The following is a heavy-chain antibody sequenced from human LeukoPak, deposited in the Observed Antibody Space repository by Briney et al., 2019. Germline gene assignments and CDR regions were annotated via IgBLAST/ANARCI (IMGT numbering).Heavy chain of an antibody. J-gene: IGHJ6*02. D-gene: IGHD5-18*01. CDR1: GFIFRNYW. CDR2: INPNGITT. CDR3: ARDAVDTANAV. Sequence: GGSLRLSCAASGFIFRNYWMHWVRQAPGKGLVWVARINPNGITTTYTDSAKGRFTISRDNAKNTLYLQMNSLRAEDTAVYYCARDAVDTANAVWGQGTTVTVSS. V-gene: IGHV3-74*01.